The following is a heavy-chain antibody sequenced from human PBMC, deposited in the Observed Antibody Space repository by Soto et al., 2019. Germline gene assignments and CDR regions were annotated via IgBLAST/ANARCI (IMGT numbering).Heavy chain of an antibody. CDR1: RGPISSGGYY. J-gene: IGHJ6*03. D-gene: IGHD3-3*01. CDR3: ARLGDYDFWSGYYSTSLDYYYYYMDV. V-gene: IGHV4-31*02. CDR2: IYYSGST. Sequence: SETLSLTCTVSRGPISSGGYYWNWIRQHPGKGLEWIGYIYYSGSTYYNPSLKSRVTISVDTSKNQFSLKLSSVTAADTAVYYCARLGDYDFWSGYYSTSLDYYYYYMDVWGKGTTVTVSS.